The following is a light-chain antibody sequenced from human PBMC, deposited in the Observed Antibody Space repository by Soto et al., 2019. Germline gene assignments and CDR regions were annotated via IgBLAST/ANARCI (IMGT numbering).Light chain of an antibody. Sequence: QSALTQPASVSGSPGQSITISCTGTSSDVGDYNYVSWYQQHPGKAPKLMIFDVSNRPSGVSNRFSGSMSGNTASLTISGLQAEYEADYYCSSYTSSSTRVFGTGTKLTVL. CDR2: DVS. CDR3: SSYTSSSTRV. CDR1: SSDVGDYNY. V-gene: IGLV2-14*01. J-gene: IGLJ1*01.